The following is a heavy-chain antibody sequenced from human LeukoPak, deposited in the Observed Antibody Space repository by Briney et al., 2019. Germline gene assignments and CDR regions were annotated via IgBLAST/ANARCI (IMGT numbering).Heavy chain of an antibody. D-gene: IGHD6-19*01. Sequence: SGPTLVNPTQTLTLTCAFSGFSLSSSGVCVSWIRQPPGKALEWLARIDWEDDKYYSTSLKTRLTISKDTSKNQVVLTMTNMDPVDTATYYCARVHNSGWPYYFDYWGQGTLVTVSS. CDR1: GFSLSSSGVC. CDR2: IDWEDDK. V-gene: IGHV2-70*11. J-gene: IGHJ4*02. CDR3: ARVHNSGWPYYFDY.